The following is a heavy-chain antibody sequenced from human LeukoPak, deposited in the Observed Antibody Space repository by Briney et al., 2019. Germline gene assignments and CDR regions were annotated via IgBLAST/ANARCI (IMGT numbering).Heavy chain of an antibody. CDR3: AREEVYDREYAFDI. CDR2: IYTSGST. Sequence: SETLSLTCTVSGGSISSYYWSWIRQPAGKGLEWIGRIYTSGSTNYNPSLKSRVTMSVDTSKSQFSLKLSSVTAADTAVYYCAREEVYDREYAFDIWGQGTMVTVSS. CDR1: GGSISSYY. D-gene: IGHD3-22*01. V-gene: IGHV4-4*07. J-gene: IGHJ3*02.